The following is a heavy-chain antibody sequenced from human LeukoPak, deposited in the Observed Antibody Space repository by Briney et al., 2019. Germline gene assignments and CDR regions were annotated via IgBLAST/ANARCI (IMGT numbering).Heavy chain of an antibody. D-gene: IGHD6-19*01. V-gene: IGHV4-59*08. CDR3: ARTKSGWYYSDY. Sequence: PSETLSLTCTVSGGYMRSYYWSWLRHPPGKGLELIGYVYYSGTANYNPSLESRVTILVDTSKNQFSLNLSSVTAADTAVYYCARTKSGWYYSDYWGQGTLVSVSS. CDR2: VYYSGTA. CDR1: GGYMRSYY. J-gene: IGHJ4*02.